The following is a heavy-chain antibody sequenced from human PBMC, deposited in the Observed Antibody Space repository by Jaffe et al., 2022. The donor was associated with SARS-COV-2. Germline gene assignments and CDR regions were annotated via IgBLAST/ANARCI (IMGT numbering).Heavy chain of an antibody. CDR2: ISSSSSYI. D-gene: IGHD3-22*01. CDR1: GFTFSSYS. CDR3: ARDRYDSSGYSPYYYYGMDV. J-gene: IGHJ6*02. Sequence: EVQLVESGGGLVKPGGSLRLSCAASGFTFSSYSMNWVRQAPGKGLEWVSSISSSSSYIYYADSVKGRFTISRDNAKNSLYLQMNSLRAEDTAVYYCARDRYDSSGYSPYYYYGMDVWGQGTTVTVSS. V-gene: IGHV3-21*01.